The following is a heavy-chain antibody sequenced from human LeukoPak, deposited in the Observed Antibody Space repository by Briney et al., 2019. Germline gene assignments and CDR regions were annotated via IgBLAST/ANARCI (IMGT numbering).Heavy chain of an antibody. CDR1: GGSISSGSYY. CDR3: ARGPAVVGYWYYCMDV. J-gene: IGHJ6*03. Sequence: SQTLSLTCTVSGGSISSGSYYWSWIRQPAGKGLEWIGRIYTSGSTNYNPSLKSRVTISVDTSKNQFSLKLSSVTAADTAVYHCARGPAVVGYWYYCMDVWGKGTTVTVSS. D-gene: IGHD2-8*02. CDR2: IYTSGST. V-gene: IGHV4-61*02.